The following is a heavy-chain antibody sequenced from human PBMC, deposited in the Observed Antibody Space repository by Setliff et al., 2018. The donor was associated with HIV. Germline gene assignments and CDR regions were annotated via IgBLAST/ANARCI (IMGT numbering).Heavy chain of an antibody. CDR3: ARPYDSLYG. V-gene: IGHV4-38-2*02. Sequence: PSETLSLTCTVSGYSISSGYYWGWIRQPPGKGLEWIGSIYQTGSTNYNPTLQSRVTISADTSKNQFYLKLTSVTAADTAIYYCARPYDSLYGWGQGVLVTVSS. D-gene: IGHD3-22*01. J-gene: IGHJ4*02. CDR1: GYSISSGYY. CDR2: IYQTGST.